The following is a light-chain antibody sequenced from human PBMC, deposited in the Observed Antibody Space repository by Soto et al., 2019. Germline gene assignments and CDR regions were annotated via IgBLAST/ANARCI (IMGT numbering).Light chain of an antibody. CDR2: GVS. CDR1: SSDVGYYPY. V-gene: IGLV2-11*01. CDR3: CSFAGNYWL. J-gene: IGLJ3*02. Sequence: QSVLTQPRSVSGSPGQSVTISCTGTSSDVGYYPYVSWYQQHPGKAPKLIIYGVSNRPSGVPDRFSGSKSGNTASLTISGLQPEDEAEYHCCSFAGNYWLFGGGTQLTVL.